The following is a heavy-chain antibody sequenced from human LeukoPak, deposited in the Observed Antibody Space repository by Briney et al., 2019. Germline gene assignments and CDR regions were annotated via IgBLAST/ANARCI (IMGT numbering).Heavy chain of an antibody. CDR1: GRSLSSRNFY. V-gene: IGHV4-39*07. Sequence: PSETLSLTCTVSGRSLSSRNFYSGRIRQPPGKGLEWIGRSYYSGSTYYNPSLKSRVSISVDTSKNQFSLKLSSVTAADTAVYYCARDARVQKWFGELLKTTTYYFDYWGQGTLVTVSS. CDR3: ARDARVQKWFGELLKTTTYYFDY. CDR2: SYYSGST. J-gene: IGHJ4*02. D-gene: IGHD3-10*01.